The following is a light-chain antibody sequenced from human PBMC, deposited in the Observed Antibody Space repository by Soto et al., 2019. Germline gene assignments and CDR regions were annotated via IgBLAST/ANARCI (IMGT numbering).Light chain of an antibody. Sequence: EIVLTQSPGTLSLSPGERATLSCRASQTVGNNYLDWYQQKPGQAPRLLIYGASSRATVIPDRFSGSGSGTDFTLTISRLEPEDFAVYYCRQSATSPRTFGQGTKVYIK. CDR1: QTVGNNY. V-gene: IGKV3-20*01. J-gene: IGKJ1*01. CDR2: GAS. CDR3: RQSATSPRT.